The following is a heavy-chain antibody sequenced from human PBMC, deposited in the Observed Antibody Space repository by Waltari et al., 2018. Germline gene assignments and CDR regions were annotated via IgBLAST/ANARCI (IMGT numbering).Heavy chain of an antibody. CDR2: ISYDGSNK. CDR1: GFAFSSYA. J-gene: IGHJ4*02. D-gene: IGHD4-17*01. CDR3: ARDRAFAVSLQD. Sequence: QVQLVESGGGLVQPGRSLRLSCAASGFAFSSYAMHWVLQAPGKGLEWVAVISYDGSNKYYADSVKGRFTISRDNSKSTVSLEMNSLRPDDTALYYCARDRAFAVSLQDWGQGTPVTVSS. V-gene: IGHV3-30*01.